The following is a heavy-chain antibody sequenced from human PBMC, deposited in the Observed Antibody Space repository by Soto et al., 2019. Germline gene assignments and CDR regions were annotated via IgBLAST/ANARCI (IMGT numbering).Heavy chain of an antibody. CDR1: GGSISSSSYY. Sequence: TLSLTCTVSGGSISSSSYYWGWIRQPPGKGLEWIGSIYYSGSTYYNPSLKSRVTISVDTSKNQFSLKLSSVTAADTAVYYCARGRYDFWSGYSGLDYWGQGTLVTVSS. CDR3: ARGRYDFWSGYSGLDY. CDR2: IYYSGST. V-gene: IGHV4-39*01. J-gene: IGHJ4*02. D-gene: IGHD3-3*01.